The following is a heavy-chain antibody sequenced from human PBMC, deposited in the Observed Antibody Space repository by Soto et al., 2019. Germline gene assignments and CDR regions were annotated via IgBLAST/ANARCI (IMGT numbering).Heavy chain of an antibody. V-gene: IGHV1-69*01. CDR2: IIPLFGTT. D-gene: IGHD3-10*01. CDR1: GDTFKNCV. J-gene: IGHJ6*02. Sequence: QVQVVQSGVEVRRPASSGKVSGKSSGDTFKNCVISWVRQAPGQGLEWMGGIIPLFGTTDFAQRFQGRLTITTDESTTTAYMELSRLRSEDTATYYCAAELGFGKLSVVWGQGTTVIVSS. CDR3: AAELGFGKLSVV.